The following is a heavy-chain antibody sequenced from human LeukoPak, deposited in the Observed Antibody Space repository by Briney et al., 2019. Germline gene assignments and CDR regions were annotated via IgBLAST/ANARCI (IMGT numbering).Heavy chain of an antibody. CDR1: GGSISSYY. D-gene: IGHD6-19*01. J-gene: IGHJ4*02. Sequence: SETLSLTCTVSGGSISSYYWSWIRQPPGKGLEWIGRIYTSGSTNYNPSLKSRVTISVDTSKNQFSLKLSSVTAADTAVYYCARGAVAGTRGIDYWGQGTLVTVSS. CDR2: IYTSGST. V-gene: IGHV4-4*08. CDR3: ARGAVAGTRGIDY.